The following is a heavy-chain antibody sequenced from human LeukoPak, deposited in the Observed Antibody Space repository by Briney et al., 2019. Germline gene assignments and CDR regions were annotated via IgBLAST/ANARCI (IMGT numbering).Heavy chain of an antibody. V-gene: IGHV3-30-3*01. CDR2: ISYDGSNK. CDR1: GFTFSSYA. Sequence: GGSLRLSCAASGFTFSSYAMHWVRQAPGKGLEWVAVISYDGSNKYYADSVKGRFTISRNNSKNTLYLQMNSLRAEDTAVYYCAREPRTRSTGWYWGQGTLVTVSS. CDR3: AREPRTRSTGWY. J-gene: IGHJ4*02. D-gene: IGHD3-3*01.